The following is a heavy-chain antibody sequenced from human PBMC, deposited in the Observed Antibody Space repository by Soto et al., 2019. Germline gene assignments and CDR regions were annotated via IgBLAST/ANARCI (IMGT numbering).Heavy chain of an antibody. J-gene: IGHJ5*02. Sequence: GESLKISCKGSGYSFTSYWIGWVRQMPGKGLEWMGIIYPGDSDTRYSPSFQGQVTISADKSISTAYLQWSSLKASDTAMYYCARGPSIAAAGLGWFDPWGQGTLVTVSS. V-gene: IGHV5-51*01. CDR3: ARGPSIAAAGLGWFDP. CDR1: GYSFTSYW. D-gene: IGHD6-13*01. CDR2: IYPGDSDT.